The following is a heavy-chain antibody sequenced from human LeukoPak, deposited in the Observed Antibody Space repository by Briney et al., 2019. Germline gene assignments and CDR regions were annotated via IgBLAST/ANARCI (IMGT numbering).Heavy chain of an antibody. Sequence: GASVKVSCKASGYTFTSYAMHWVRQAPGQRLEWMGWVNAGNGNTKYSQKFQGRVTITRDTSASTAYMELSSLRSEDTAVYYCARDGSSSWFDYWGQGTLVTVSS. CDR3: ARDGSSSWFDY. J-gene: IGHJ4*02. D-gene: IGHD6-13*01. CDR1: GYTFTSYA. V-gene: IGHV1-3*01. CDR2: VNAGNGNT.